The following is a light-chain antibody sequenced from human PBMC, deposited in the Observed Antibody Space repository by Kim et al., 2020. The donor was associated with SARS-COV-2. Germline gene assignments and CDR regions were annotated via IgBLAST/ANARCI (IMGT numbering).Light chain of an antibody. CDR1: QGISSA. CDR3: QQFDTYPQT. J-gene: IGKJ2*01. Sequence: SASVGNRVTVTCQASQGISSALAWYQQKPGKPPNLLIYDTSSLKSGVPSRFSGSGSGTDFTLTISSLQPEDFATYYCQQFDTYPQTFGQGTKLEI. CDR2: DTS. V-gene: IGKV1-13*02.